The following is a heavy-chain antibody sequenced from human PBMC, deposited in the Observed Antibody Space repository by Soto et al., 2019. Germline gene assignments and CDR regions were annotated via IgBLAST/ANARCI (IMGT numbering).Heavy chain of an antibody. D-gene: IGHD2-8*02. V-gene: IGHV1-18*01. J-gene: IGHJ4*02. CDR2: LSAYNGNT. CDR3: VRDRQRGVAAPFDY. CDR1: GYTFTSYG. Sequence: ASVKVSCKASGYTFTSYGISWVRPAPGQGLEWMGWLSAYNGNTNYAQKLQGRVTMTTDTSTSTAYMELRSLRSDDTAVYYCVRDRQRGVAAPFDYCGQGTLVTVSS.